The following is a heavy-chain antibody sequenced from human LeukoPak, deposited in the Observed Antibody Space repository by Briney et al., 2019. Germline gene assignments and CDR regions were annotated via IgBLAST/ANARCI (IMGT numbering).Heavy chain of an antibody. V-gene: IGHV1-3*01. CDR2: INAGNGNT. D-gene: IGHD3-3*01. Sequence: EASVRVSCKASGYTFTSYAMHWVRQAPGQRLEWMGWINAGNGNTNYAQKLQGRVTMTTDTSTSTAYMELRSLRSDDTAVYYCARGGGLRFLEWSNWFDPWGQGTLVTVSS. CDR1: GYTFTSYA. J-gene: IGHJ5*02. CDR3: ARGGGLRFLEWSNWFDP.